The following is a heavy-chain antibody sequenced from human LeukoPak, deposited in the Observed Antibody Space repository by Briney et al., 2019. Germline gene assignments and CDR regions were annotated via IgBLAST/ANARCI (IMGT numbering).Heavy chain of an antibody. CDR2: IYYSGTT. CDR1: GGSIISYY. Sequence: SETLSLTCTVSGGSIISYYWNWIRQPPGKGLEWIGYIYYSGTTKYTPSLESRVTMSVDTSKNKFSLKLSSATAADTAVYYCARAYCGSDWSSFDPLFWFGPWGQGALVTVSS. V-gene: IGHV4-59*01. J-gene: IGHJ5*02. CDR3: ARAYCGSDWSSFDPLFWFGP. D-gene: IGHD2-21*01.